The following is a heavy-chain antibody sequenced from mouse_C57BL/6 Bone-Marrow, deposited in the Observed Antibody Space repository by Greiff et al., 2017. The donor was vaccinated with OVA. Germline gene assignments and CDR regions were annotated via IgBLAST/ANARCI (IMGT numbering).Heavy chain of an antibody. CDR3: ARHTTRGYYYAMDY. CDR1: GYAFSSSW. V-gene: IGHV1-82*01. Sequence: VQLQESGPELVKPGASVKISCKASGYAFSSSWMNWVKQRPGKGLEWIGRIYPGDGDTNYNGKFKGKATLTADKSSSTAYMQLSSLTSEDSAVYFCARHTTRGYYYAMDYWGQGTSVTVSS. J-gene: IGHJ4*01. CDR2: IYPGDGDT.